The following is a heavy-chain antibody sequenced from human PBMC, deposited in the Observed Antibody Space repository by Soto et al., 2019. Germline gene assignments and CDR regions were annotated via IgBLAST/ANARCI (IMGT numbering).Heavy chain of an antibody. J-gene: IGHJ4*02. CDR2: IFSSGST. CDR1: GVSISSGTFY. V-gene: IGHV4-31*03. CDR3: ASNNYYDIGGVIDY. Sequence: QVQLQESGPGLVKPSQTLSLSCTVSGVSISSGTFYWTWIRQYPGKGLEWIGYIFSSGSTNYNPSLRSRVTISRDTSKNQFSLILSSVTAADTAVYYCASNNYYDIGGVIDYWGQGTLVTVSS. D-gene: IGHD3-22*01.